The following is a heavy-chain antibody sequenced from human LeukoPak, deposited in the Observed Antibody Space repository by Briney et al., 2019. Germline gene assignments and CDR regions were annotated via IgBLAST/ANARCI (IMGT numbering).Heavy chain of an antibody. CDR2: ISGGGGST. J-gene: IGHJ6*03. Sequence: GGSLRLSCAASGFTLSSYAMSWVRQAPGKGLEWVSAISGGGGSTYYADSVKGRFTISRDNSKNTLYLQMNSLRAEDTAVYYCAKSSVAGTLYYYYYMDVWGKGTTVTVSS. V-gene: IGHV3-23*01. CDR3: AKSSVAGTLYYYYYMDV. D-gene: IGHD6-19*01. CDR1: GFTLSSYA.